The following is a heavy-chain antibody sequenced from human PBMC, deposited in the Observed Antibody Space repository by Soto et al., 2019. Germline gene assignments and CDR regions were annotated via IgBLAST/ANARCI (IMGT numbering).Heavy chain of an antibody. Sequence: GGSLRLSCAASGFTCSSYSMNWVRQAPGKGLEWVSSISSSSSYIYYADSVKGRFTISRDNAKNSLYLQMNSLRAEDTAVYYCARDRGMTTLRPAIDYWGQGTLVTVSS. V-gene: IGHV3-21*01. CDR2: ISSSSSYI. CDR3: ARDRGMTTLRPAIDY. J-gene: IGHJ4*02. CDR1: GFTCSSYS. D-gene: IGHD4-17*01.